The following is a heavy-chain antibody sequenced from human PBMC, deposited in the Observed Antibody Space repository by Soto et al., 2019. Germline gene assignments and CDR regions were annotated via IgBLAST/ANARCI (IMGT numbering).Heavy chain of an antibody. V-gene: IGHV1-69*06. D-gene: IGHD1-26*01. Sequence: QVQLVQSGAEVKKPGSSVKVSCKASGGTFSNYAINWVRQAPGQGLEWMGGIIRLFGTPNYAQKFQGRVTFTAHKSTSTAYMELRSLRSDDTAVYYCARGWETVGTTTPFAYWGQGTLVTVSS. CDR1: GGTFSNYA. CDR2: IIRLFGTP. CDR3: ARGWETVGTTTPFAY. J-gene: IGHJ4*02.